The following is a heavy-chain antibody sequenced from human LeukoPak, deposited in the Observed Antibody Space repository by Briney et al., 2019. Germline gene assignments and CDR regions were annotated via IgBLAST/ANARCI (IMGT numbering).Heavy chain of an antibody. CDR3: ARDRGRYFGSGSFGF. Sequence: ASVKVSCKGSEYTFTAFYIHWVRQAPGQGLEWMGWINPDSGGTKYAPKFHGRVTMTRDTSISTAYMELSRLRSEDTAVYYCARDRGRYFGSGSFGFWGQGILVTVSS. J-gene: IGHJ4*02. D-gene: IGHD3-10*01. V-gene: IGHV1-2*02. CDR1: EYTFTAFY. CDR2: INPDSGGT.